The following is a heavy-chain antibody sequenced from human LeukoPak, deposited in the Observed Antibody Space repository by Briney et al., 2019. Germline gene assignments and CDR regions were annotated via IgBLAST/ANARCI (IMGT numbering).Heavy chain of an antibody. CDR1: GFTFSSYW. D-gene: IGHD3-10*01. Sequence: GGSLRLSCAASGFTFSSYWMHWVRHAPGKGLVWVSRINSDGSSTSYADSVKGRFTISRDNAKNTLYLQMNSLRAEDTAVYYCARRAEYRGVRGVIIKGAFDIWGQGTMVTVSS. J-gene: IGHJ3*02. CDR3: ARRAEYRGVRGVIIKGAFDI. V-gene: IGHV3-74*01. CDR2: INSDGSST.